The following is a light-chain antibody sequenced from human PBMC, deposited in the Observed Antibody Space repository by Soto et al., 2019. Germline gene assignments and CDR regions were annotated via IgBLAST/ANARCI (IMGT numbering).Light chain of an antibody. CDR2: EGG. Sequence: QSALTQPASVSGSPGQSITISCTGTSSDVGSYNLVSWYQQHPGEAPKLMIYEGGKRPSGVSNRFSGSKSGNTASLTISGLQAEDEADYYCCSYAGSSTYVFGAGTKLTVL. CDR3: CSYAGSSTYV. J-gene: IGLJ1*01. CDR1: SSDVGSYNL. V-gene: IGLV2-23*01.